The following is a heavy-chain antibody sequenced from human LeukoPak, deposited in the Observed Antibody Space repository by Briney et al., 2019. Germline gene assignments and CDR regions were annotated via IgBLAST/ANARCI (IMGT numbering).Heavy chain of an antibody. CDR2: INPNNGDT. V-gene: IGHV1-2*02. J-gene: IGHJ4*02. CDR3: AARHYDILTGYYQLDY. Sequence: GASVKVSCKASGYTFTDFYMQWVRQAPGQGLEWMGWINPNNGDTKYAQKFQGRVTMTRDTSTSTVYMELSSLRSEDTAVYYCAARHYDILTGYYQLDYWGQGTLVTVSS. CDR1: GYTFTDFY. D-gene: IGHD3-9*01.